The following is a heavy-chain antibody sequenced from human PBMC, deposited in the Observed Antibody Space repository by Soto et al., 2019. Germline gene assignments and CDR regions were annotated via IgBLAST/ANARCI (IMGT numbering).Heavy chain of an antibody. D-gene: IGHD2-15*01. V-gene: IGHV1-69*12. J-gene: IGHJ3*01. CDR2: ILPFFGTA. CDR1: GGSFRREA. CDR3: ARGHEFGGNSDACDV. Sequence: QVQLVQSGAEVKKPGSSVKVSCKASGGSFRREAINWVRLAPGQGPEWMGGILPFFGTADYAQKFQGRVTLTADVSTTTVYMELGSLRFEDTAVYYCARGHEFGGNSDACDVWGQGTMVIVSS.